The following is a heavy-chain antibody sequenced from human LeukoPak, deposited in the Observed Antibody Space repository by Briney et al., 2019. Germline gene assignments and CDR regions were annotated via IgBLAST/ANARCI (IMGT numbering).Heavy chain of an antibody. CDR3: ARQYCGGDCYSIWFDP. CDR2: IYPGDSDT. V-gene: IGHV5-51*01. J-gene: IGHJ5*02. Sequence: GESLQISCKGSGYSFTSYWIGWVRQMPGKGLEWMGIIYPGDSDTRYSPSFQGQVTISADKSISTAYLQWSSLKASDTAMYYCARQYCGGDCYSIWFDPWGQGTLVTVSS. D-gene: IGHD2-21*02. CDR1: GYSFTSYW.